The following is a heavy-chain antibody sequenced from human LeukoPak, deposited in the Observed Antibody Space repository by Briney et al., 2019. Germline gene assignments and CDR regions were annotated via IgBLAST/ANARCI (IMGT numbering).Heavy chain of an antibody. CDR3: ARIYYGSGSLDY. J-gene: IGHJ4*02. CDR1: GFTFSSYA. V-gene: IGHV3-23*01. CDR2: ISGSGGST. Sequence: PGGSLRLSCAASGFTFSSYAMSWVRQAPGKGLEWVSAISGSGGSTYYADSVKGRFTISRDNSKNTLYLQMNSLRAEDTAVYYCARIYYGSGSLDYWGQGTLVTVSS. D-gene: IGHD3-10*01.